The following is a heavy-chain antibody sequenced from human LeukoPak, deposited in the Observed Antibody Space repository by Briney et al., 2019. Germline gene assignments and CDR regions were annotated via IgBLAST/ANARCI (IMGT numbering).Heavy chain of an antibody. J-gene: IGHJ6*03. CDR3: ARGYCSGGSWYSYYYYNYMDV. Sequence: PSETLSLTCTVSGGSISSSSYYWGWSRQPPGKGLEWIGSIHYSGSTNYNPSLKSRVTISVDTSKNQFSLKLSSVTAADTAVYYCARGYCSGGSWYSYYYYNYMDVWGKGTTVTVSS. D-gene: IGHD2-15*01. CDR2: IHYSGST. V-gene: IGHV4-39*07. CDR1: GGSISSSSYY.